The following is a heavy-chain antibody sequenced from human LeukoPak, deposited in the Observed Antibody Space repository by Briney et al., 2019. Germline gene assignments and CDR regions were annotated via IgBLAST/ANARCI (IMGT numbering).Heavy chain of an antibody. Sequence: PGGSLRLSCAASGFTFDDYTMHWVRHAPGKGLEWVSLISWDGGSTYYADSVKGRFTISRDNSKNSLYLQTNSLRTEDTALYYCAKDNGGGSYYADYFDHWGQGTLVTVSS. V-gene: IGHV3-43*01. CDR2: ISWDGGST. CDR1: GFTFDDYT. CDR3: AKDNGGGSYYADYFDH. J-gene: IGHJ4*02. D-gene: IGHD1-26*01.